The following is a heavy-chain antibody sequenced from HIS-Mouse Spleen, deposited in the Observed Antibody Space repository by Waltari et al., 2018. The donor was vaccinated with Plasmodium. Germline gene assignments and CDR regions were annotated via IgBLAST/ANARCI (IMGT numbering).Heavy chain of an antibody. CDR2: SSSSSSYI. V-gene: IGHV3-21*01. CDR1: GFPFRYYR. D-gene: IGHD3-9*01. CDR3: AREDILTGYYNDYWYFDL. Sequence: EVQLVESGGGLVTPGVSLILSCAASGFPFRYYRIPWFRQAPGKGREWVAYSSSSSSYIYYADSVKGRYTITRDNAKNSLYLQMNSLRAEDTAVYYCAREDILTGYYNDYWYFDLWGRGSLVTVSS. J-gene: IGHJ2*01.